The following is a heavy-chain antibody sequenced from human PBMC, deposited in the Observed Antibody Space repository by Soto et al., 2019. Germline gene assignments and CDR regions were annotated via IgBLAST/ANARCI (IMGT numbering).Heavy chain of an antibody. CDR3: VKATSTDNRPDY. D-gene: IGHD1-20*01. CDR2: ITSSSSYI. J-gene: IGHJ4*01. CDR1: GCTFSLYS. V-gene: IGHV3-21*01. Sequence: GGSLRLSCAASGCTFSLYSMIWVRQAPGKGLEWVASITSSSSYIYYEDSLKGRFIISRDNAKNSLFLQLDSLRAEDTAVYFCVKATSTDNRPDYRGQGTLVTVSS.